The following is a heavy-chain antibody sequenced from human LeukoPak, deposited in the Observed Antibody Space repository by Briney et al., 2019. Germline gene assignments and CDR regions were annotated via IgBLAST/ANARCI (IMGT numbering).Heavy chain of an antibody. CDR1: GFTFSSYS. D-gene: IGHD5-12*01. Sequence: GGSLRLSCAASGFTFSSYSMNWVRQAPGKGLEWVSSISSSSSYIYYADSVKGRFTISRDNAKNSLYLQMNSLRAEDTAVYYCAKDRSVAEDYGMDVWGQGTTVTVSS. CDR2: ISSSSSYI. J-gene: IGHJ6*02. CDR3: AKDRSVAEDYGMDV. V-gene: IGHV3-21*04.